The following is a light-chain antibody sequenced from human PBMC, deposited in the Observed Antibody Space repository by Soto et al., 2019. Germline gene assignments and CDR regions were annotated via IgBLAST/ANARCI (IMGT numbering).Light chain of an antibody. J-gene: IGLJ2*01. V-gene: IGLV2-14*01. Sequence: QSVLTQPASVSGSPGQSITISCTGTSSDVGGYNYVSWYQQHPGKAPKLMIYDVSNRPSGVSNRFSGSKSGNTASLTISGLQAEDEGDYYCSSYTNSSTQVFGGGTKLTVL. CDR2: DVS. CDR1: SSDVGGYNY. CDR3: SSYTNSSTQV.